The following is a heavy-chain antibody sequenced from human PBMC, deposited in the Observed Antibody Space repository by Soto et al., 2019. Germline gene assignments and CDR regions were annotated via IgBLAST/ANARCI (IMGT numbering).Heavy chain of an antibody. CDR2: IWHDGSKQ. CDR1: GYTFSTYG. Sequence: QVQLVESGGGVVQPGSSLRLSCAASGYTFSTYGMHWVRQAPGKGLEWVADIWHDGSKQYYADPVKGRFTISRDDSVNTLYLQMDSLTADDTAVYYCARDLSYGSASDWGQGTLDTVSS. D-gene: IGHD3-10*01. J-gene: IGHJ4*02. CDR3: ARDLSYGSASD. V-gene: IGHV3-33*01.